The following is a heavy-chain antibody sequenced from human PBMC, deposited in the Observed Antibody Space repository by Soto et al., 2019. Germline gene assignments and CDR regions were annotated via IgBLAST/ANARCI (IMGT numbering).Heavy chain of an antibody. CDR1: GFTFSDYF. D-gene: IGHD6-19*01. CDR3: AIGHWLGK. J-gene: IGHJ4*02. CDR2: IKQDGNEK. V-gene: IGHV3-7*01. Sequence: EVPLVDSGGALVQPGESLRLSCAASGFTFSDYFMTWVRQAPGKGLEWVATIKQDGNEKYYVDSVKGRFTISRDNAKNSLYLQMNALRAEDTAVYYCAIGHWLGKWGQGTLVTVSS.